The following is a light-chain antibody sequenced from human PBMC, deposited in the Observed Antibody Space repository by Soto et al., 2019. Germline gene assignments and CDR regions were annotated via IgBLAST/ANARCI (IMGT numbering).Light chain of an antibody. CDR2: DVT. Sequence: QSALTQPRSVSGCPGQSVTISCTGTYSDVGLYDYLSWYQQHPGKAPKLIISDVTKRPSGVPDRLSGSKSGNTASLTISGLQAEDEADYYCCSYAGTYTYVFGSGTKVTVL. CDR3: CSYAGTYTYV. CDR1: YSDVGLYDY. V-gene: IGLV2-11*01. J-gene: IGLJ1*01.